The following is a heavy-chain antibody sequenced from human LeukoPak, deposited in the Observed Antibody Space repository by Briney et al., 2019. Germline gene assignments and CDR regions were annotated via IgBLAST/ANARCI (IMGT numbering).Heavy chain of an antibody. CDR2: INPNSGGT. V-gene: IGHV1-2*02. Sequence: ASVKVSCKASGYTFTGYYMHWVRQAPGQGLEWVGWINPNSGGTNYAQKFQGRVTMTRGTSISTAYMELSRLRSDDTAVYYCARVAGSGSSRAFDIWGQGTMVTVSS. CDR1: GYTFTGYY. J-gene: IGHJ3*02. CDR3: ARVAGSGSSRAFDI. D-gene: IGHD3-10*01.